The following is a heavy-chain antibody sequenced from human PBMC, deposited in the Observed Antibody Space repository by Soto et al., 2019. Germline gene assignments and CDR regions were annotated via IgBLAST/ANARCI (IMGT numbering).Heavy chain of an antibody. CDR2: INPTGGRA. J-gene: IGHJ4*03. D-gene: IGHD3-10*01. Sequence: QVQLVQSGGEVKKPGASVRVSCKASGYTFTNYYIHWVRQAPGQGLEWMGVINPTGGRASYAPKFQGRVTLTRDTSTSTAYMELSSLRSDDTAVYFCSRLTTMVREINDDPFDFWGQGTLVTVSS. CDR3: SRLTTMVREINDDPFDF. V-gene: IGHV1-46*03. CDR1: GYTFTNYY.